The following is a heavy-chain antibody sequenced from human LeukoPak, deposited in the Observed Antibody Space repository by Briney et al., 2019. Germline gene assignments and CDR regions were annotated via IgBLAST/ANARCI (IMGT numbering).Heavy chain of an antibody. CDR3: ARERRVVPRVKRAFDI. V-gene: IGHV4-34*01. Sequence: SETLSLTCAVYGGSFSGYYWSWIRRPPGKGLEWIGEINHSGSTNYNPSLKSRVTISVDTSKNQFSLKLSSVTAADTAVYYCARERRVVPRVKRAFDIWGQGTMVTVSS. J-gene: IGHJ3*02. CDR1: GGSFSGYY. CDR2: INHSGST.